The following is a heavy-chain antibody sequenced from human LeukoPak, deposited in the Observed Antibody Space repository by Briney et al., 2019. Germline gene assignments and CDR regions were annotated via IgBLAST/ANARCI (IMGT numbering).Heavy chain of an antibody. CDR3: AKDRSTYYYDSSGFYPDAFDI. Sequence: GGSLRLSCAASGFTFRSYGIHWVRQAPGKGLEWVAVISYDGSNKYYADSVKGRFTISRDNPENTLYLQMNSLRVEDTAVYYCAKDRSTYYYDSSGFYPDAFDIWGQGTMVTVSS. CDR2: ISYDGSNK. D-gene: IGHD3-22*01. V-gene: IGHV3-30*18. J-gene: IGHJ3*02. CDR1: GFTFRSYG.